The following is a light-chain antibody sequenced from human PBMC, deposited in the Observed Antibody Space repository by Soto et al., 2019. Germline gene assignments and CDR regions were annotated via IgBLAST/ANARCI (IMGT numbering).Light chain of an antibody. Sequence: DIQMTQSPSTLSASVGDRVTITCRASQNINSWLAWYQQKPVKAPNLLIYDASTLESGVPSRFSGSASGTEFTLTISSLQPDDFATYFCQQYSTYSWTFGQGTKVDIK. CDR3: QQYSTYSWT. J-gene: IGKJ1*01. V-gene: IGKV1-5*01. CDR2: DAS. CDR1: QNINSW.